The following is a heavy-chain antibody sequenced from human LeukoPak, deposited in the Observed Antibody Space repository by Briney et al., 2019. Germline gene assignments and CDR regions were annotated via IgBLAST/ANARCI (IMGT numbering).Heavy chain of an antibody. CDR1: GFTFSDYW. J-gene: IGHJ4*02. CDR3: ARGTGYSYGYEPDY. D-gene: IGHD5-18*01. CDR2: INQDGGEK. V-gene: IGHV3-7*01. Sequence: GGSLRLSCAASGFTFSDYWMSWVRQAPGKGLQWVANINQDGGEKYYVDSVRGRFTISRDNSKNTLYLQMNSLRAEDTAVYYCARGTGYSYGYEPDYWGQGTLVTVSS.